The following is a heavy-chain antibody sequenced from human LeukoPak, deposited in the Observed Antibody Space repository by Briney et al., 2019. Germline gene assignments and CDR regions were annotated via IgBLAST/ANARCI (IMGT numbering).Heavy chain of an antibody. CDR3: TTVGFHRGHSGSYEDRLVDAFDI. CDR1: RFSFSDYG. J-gene: IGHJ3*02. D-gene: IGHD1-26*01. Sequence: GGSLRLSCAASRFSFSDYGMHWVRQAPGRGLEWVAFIRFDERNKNYADAVKGRFTISRDNSKNTLYLQMNSLRPEDTAVYYCTTVGFHRGHSGSYEDRLVDAFDIWGQGTMVTVSS. V-gene: IGHV3-30*02. CDR2: IRFDERNK.